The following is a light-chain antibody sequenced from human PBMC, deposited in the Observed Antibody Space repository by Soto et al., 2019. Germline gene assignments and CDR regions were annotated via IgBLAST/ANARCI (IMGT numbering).Light chain of an antibody. CDR3: QPCSFYWT. V-gene: IGKV1-5*03. CDR1: QSVNDW. J-gene: IGKJ1*01. CDR2: KAS. Sequence: DIQMTQSPSTLPASVGDRVTITCRASQSVNDWLAWYQQKPGKAPKLLIYKASSLESGVPSRFSGSGSGTEFTLTISSLQPDDFATYYCQPCSFYWTFGQGTKVEIK.